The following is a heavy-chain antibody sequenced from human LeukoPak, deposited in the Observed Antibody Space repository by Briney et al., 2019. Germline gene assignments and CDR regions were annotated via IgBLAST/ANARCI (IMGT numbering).Heavy chain of an antibody. J-gene: IGHJ4*02. CDR2: ISSSSSYI. CDR1: GFTFSSYS. V-gene: IGHV3-21*01. CDR3: AKDLGVVPAAIWDY. Sequence: GGSLRLSCAASGFTFSSYSMNWVRQAPGKGLEWVSSISSSSSYIYYADSVKGRFTISRDNAKNSLYLQMNSLRAEDTAVYYCAKDLGVVPAAIWDYWGQGTLVTVSS. D-gene: IGHD2-2*02.